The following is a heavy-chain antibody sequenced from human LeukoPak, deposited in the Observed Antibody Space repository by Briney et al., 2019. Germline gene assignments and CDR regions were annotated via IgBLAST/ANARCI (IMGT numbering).Heavy chain of an antibody. CDR3: ARDHPTDKGLQH. V-gene: IGHV4-30-4*01. CDR2: IYYSGST. J-gene: IGHJ1*01. Sequence: PSETLSLTCTVPGGSISSGDYYWSWIRQPPGKGLEWIGYIYYSGSTYYNPSLKSRVTISVDTSKNQFSLKLSSVTAADTAVYYCARDHPTDKGLQHWGQGTLVTVSS. D-gene: IGHD3-22*01. CDR1: GGSISSGDYY.